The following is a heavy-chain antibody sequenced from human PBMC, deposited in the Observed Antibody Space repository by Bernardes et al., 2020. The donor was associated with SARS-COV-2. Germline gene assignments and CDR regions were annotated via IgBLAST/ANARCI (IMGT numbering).Heavy chain of an antibody. Sequence: ASVKVSCKASGYTFTSYAMNWVRQAPGQGLEWMGWINTNTGNPTYAQGFTGRFVFSLDTSVSTAYLQISSLKAEDTAVYYCLLSDSSSWPPLDYWGQGTLVTVSS. CDR1: GYTFTSYA. J-gene: IGHJ4*02. D-gene: IGHD6-13*01. CDR3: LLSDSSSWPPLDY. CDR2: INTNTGNP. V-gene: IGHV7-4-1*02.